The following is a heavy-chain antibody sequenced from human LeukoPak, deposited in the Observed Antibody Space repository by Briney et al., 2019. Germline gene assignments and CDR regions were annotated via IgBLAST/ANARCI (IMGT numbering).Heavy chain of an antibody. CDR3: ARDGSGYFDY. D-gene: IGHD3-10*01. Sequence: GGSLRLSCAASGFTFSSYSYAMHWVRQALGKGLEWVAVISYDGSIVYYADSVKGRFTISRDNSKNTLYLQMNSLRADDTAIYYCARDGSGYFDYWGQGTLVTVSS. J-gene: IGHJ4*02. V-gene: IGHV3-30-3*01. CDR2: ISYDGSIV. CDR1: GFTFSSYSYA.